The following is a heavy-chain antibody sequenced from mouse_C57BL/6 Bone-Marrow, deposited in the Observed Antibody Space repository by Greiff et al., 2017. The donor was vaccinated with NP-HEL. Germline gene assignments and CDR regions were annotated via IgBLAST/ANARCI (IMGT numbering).Heavy chain of an antibody. D-gene: IGHD2-1*01. CDR2: FHPYNNDT. CDR3: AMEGNYWYDVEY. V-gene: IGHV1-47*01. Sequence: QVQLQQSGAELVKPGASVKMSCKASGYTFTTYPIDWVKQNHGKSLEWIGTFHPYNNDTEYNEKFKNKATLTVVKSASTVYLELSRLTSDDSSVYYCAMEGNYWYDVEYWGQGTAL. CDR1: GYTFTTYP. J-gene: IGHJ2*01.